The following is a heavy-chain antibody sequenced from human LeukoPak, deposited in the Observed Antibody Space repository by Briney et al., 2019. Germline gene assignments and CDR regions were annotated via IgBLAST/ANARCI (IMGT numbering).Heavy chain of an antibody. V-gene: IGHV4-30-4*01. Sequence: SETLSLTCTVSGGSISSGDYYWSWIRQPPGKGLEWIGYIYYSGSTYYNPSLKSRVTISVDTSKNQFSLKLSSVTAADTAVYYCASARQWYGSGPTDNWFDPWGQGTLVTVSS. CDR1: GGSISSGDYY. D-gene: IGHD3-10*01. J-gene: IGHJ5*02. CDR2: IYYSGST. CDR3: ASARQWYGSGPTDNWFDP.